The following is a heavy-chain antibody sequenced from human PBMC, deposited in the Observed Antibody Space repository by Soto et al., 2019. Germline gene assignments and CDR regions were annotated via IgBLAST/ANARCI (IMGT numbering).Heavy chain of an antibody. CDR3: AKVFSSYYDSSGYYYRD. V-gene: IGHV3-30*18. J-gene: IGHJ4*02. CDR1: GFTFSSYG. D-gene: IGHD3-22*01. CDR2: ISYDGSNK. Sequence: GGSLRLSCAASGFTFSSYGMHWVRQAPGKGLEWVAVISYDGSNKYYADSVKGRFTISRDNSKNTLSLQMNSLRAEDTAVYYCAKVFSSYYDSSGYYYRDWGQGTLVTVSS.